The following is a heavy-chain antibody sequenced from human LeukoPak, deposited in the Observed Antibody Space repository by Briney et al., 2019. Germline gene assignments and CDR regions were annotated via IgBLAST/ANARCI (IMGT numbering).Heavy chain of an antibody. D-gene: IGHD6-19*01. Sequence: GGSLRLSCAASGFTFSSYEMNWARQAPGKGLEWVSYISSSGSTIYYADSVKGRFTISRDNAKNSLYLQMNSLRAEDTAVYYCARVKAVAGLFDYWGQGTLVTVSS. CDR2: ISSSGSTI. V-gene: IGHV3-48*03. CDR1: GFTFSSYE. CDR3: ARVKAVAGLFDY. J-gene: IGHJ4*02.